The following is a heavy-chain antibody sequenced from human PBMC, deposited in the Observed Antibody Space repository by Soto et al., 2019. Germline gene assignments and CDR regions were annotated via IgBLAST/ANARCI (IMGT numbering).Heavy chain of an antibody. CDR3: ARVRGSSWSGRGDY. V-gene: IGHV4-4*02. Sequence: QVQLQESGPGLVKPSGTLSLTCAVSGGSISSSNWWSWVRQPPGKGLEWIGEIYHSGSTNHNPSLKRRVTXXVXKXXNQLSLKLSSVTAADTAVYYCARVRGSSWSGRGDYWGQGTLVTVSS. J-gene: IGHJ4*02. CDR1: GGSISSSNW. D-gene: IGHD6-13*01. CDR2: IYHSGST.